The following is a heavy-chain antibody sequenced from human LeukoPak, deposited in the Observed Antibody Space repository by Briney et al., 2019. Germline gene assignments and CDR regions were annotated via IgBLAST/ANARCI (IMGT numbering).Heavy chain of an antibody. CDR1: GYTFTSYA. V-gene: IGHV1-3*01. D-gene: IGHD6-13*01. J-gene: IGHJ4*02. CDR2: INAGNGNT. Sequence: ASVKVSCKASGYTFTSYAMHWVRQAPGQRLEWMGWINAGNGNTKYSQKFQGRVTITRDTSASTAYMELSSLRSEDTAVYYCARDEGSSWYGCLDYWGQGTLATVSS. CDR3: ARDEGSSWYGCLDY.